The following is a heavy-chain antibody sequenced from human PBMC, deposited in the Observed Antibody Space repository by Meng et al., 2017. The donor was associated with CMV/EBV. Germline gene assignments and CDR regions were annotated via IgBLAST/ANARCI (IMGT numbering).Heavy chain of an antibody. CDR2: IYYSGTT. D-gene: IGHD3-22*01. CDR1: GGSISSGDYY. V-gene: IGHV4-30-4*08. J-gene: IGHJ4*02. Sequence: LQHPAPGLVKPSQTLSLACSVSGGSISSGDYYWSWIRQPPGKGLEWIGYIYYSGTTYYNPSLESRVTISVDTSKNQFSLNLSSVTVADTAVYYCARLSGSGTTSTGYHYAFDSWGQGTLVTVSS. CDR3: ARLSGSGTTSTGYHYAFDS.